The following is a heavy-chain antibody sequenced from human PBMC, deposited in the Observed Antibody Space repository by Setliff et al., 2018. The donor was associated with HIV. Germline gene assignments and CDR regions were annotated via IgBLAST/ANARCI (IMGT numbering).Heavy chain of an antibody. J-gene: IGHJ5*02. CDR1: GGSMGSHY. CDR2: IYHDGST. V-gene: IGHV4-59*08. CDR3: ARRDLTSAPT. Sequence: SETLSLTCVISGGSMGSHYWSWIRQSPGKGLEWIGSIYHDGSTHYNPSLKSRVTISADTSKSHFSLKLSSATAADTAVYFCARRDLTSAPTWGQGTLVTVSS. D-gene: IGHD3-10*01.